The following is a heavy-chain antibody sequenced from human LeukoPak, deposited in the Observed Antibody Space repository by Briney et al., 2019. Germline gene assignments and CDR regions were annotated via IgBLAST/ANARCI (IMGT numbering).Heavy chain of an antibody. J-gene: IGHJ4*02. V-gene: IGHV4-4*07. CDR2: IYTSGST. CDR1: GGSISSYY. Sequence: SETLSLTCTVSGGSISSYYWSWIRQPAGKGLEWIGRIYTSGSTNYNPSLKSRVTMSVDTSKNQFSLKLSSVTAVDTGMYYCARGSAAAGTGYWGQGTLVTVSS. CDR3: ARGSAAAGTGY. D-gene: IGHD6-13*01.